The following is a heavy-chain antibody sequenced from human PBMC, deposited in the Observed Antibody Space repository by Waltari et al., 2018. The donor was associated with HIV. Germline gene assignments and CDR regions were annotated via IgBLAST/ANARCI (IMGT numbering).Heavy chain of an antibody. CDR2: ISYDGSNK. Sequence: QVQLVESGGGVVQPGRSLRLSCAASGFTLGSYALHWARQAPGKGLEWVAVISYDGSNKYYADSVKGRFTISRDNSKNTLYLQMNSLRAEDTAVYYCARDIGVGNPDYWDQGTLVTVSS. J-gene: IGHJ4*02. D-gene: IGHD1-26*01. CDR1: GFTLGSYA. CDR3: ARDIGVGNPDY. V-gene: IGHV3-30-3*01.